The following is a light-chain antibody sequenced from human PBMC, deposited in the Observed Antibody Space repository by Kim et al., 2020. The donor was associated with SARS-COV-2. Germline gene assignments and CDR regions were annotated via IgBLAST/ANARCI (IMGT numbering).Light chain of an antibody. Sequence: GQRVAISCSGTRSTIGSNYVYWYHQPPGTSPTPRIYRNNQRPSGVPDRFSGSKSGTSASLAISGLRSEDEGDYYCAAWDDSLSGRVFGGGTQLTVL. CDR3: AAWDDSLSGRV. CDR2: RNN. J-gene: IGLJ3*02. CDR1: RSTIGSNY. V-gene: IGLV1-47*01.